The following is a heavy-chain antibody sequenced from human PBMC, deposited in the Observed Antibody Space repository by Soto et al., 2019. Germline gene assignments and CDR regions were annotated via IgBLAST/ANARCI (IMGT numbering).Heavy chain of an antibody. J-gene: IGHJ5*02. CDR3: ARAQLIWLGGFAGFDP. V-gene: IGHV3-48*03. Sequence: GGSLRLSCAASGFTFSSYEMNWVRQAPGKGLEWVSYISSSGSTIYYADSVKGRFTISRDNAKNSLYLQMNSLRAEDTAVYYCARAQLIWLGGFAGFDPWGQGTLVTVSS. CDR1: GFTFSSYE. CDR2: ISSSGSTI. D-gene: IGHD3-10*01.